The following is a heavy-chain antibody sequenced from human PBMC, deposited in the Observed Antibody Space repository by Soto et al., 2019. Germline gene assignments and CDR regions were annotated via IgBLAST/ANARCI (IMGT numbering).Heavy chain of an antibody. V-gene: IGHV4-31*03. CDR3: ARGRDGYKILGYFDY. J-gene: IGHJ4*02. CDR1: GGSISSGGYY. CDR2: ISYSGST. D-gene: IGHD5-12*01. Sequence: QVQLQESGPGLVKPSQTLSLTCTVSGGSISSGGYYWSWIRQHPGKGREWIGYISYSGSTYYNPSLKSRFTISLDTSKNQFSLNLSSVTAADTAVYYCARGRDGYKILGYFDYWGQGTLVTVSS.